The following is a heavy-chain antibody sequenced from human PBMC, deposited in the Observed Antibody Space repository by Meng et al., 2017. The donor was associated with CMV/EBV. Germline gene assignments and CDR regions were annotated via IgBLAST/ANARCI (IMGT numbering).Heavy chain of an antibody. CDR1: GGSISNYY. J-gene: IGHJ4*02. CDR3: ARSEQLLVYLY. D-gene: IGHD6-13*01. Sequence: LRLSCTVSGGSISNYYWSWIRQPPGKGLEWIGYIYYSGNTDYNPSLKSRVTISLDTSKNQFSLKLSSVTAADTAIYYCARSEQLLVYLYWGQGTLVTVSS. CDR2: IYYSGNT. V-gene: IGHV4-59*01.